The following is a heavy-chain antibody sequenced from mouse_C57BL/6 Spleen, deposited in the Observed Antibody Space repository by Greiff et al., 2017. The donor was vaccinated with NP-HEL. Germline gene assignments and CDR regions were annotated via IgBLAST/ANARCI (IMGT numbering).Heavy chain of an antibody. J-gene: IGHJ4*01. CDR2: IYPGDGDT. D-gene: IGHD2-4*01. Sequence: VQLQESGAELVKPGASVKISCKASGYAFSSYWMNWVKQRPGKGLEWIGQIYPGDGDTNYNGKFKGKATLTADKSSSTAYMQLSSLTSEDSAVYFCARDGLRRGYYAMDYWGQGTSVTVSS. V-gene: IGHV1-80*01. CDR3: ARDGLRRGYYAMDY. CDR1: GYAFSSYW.